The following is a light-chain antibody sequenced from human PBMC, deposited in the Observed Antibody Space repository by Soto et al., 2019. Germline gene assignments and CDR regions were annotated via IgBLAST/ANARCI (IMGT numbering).Light chain of an antibody. CDR3: QSYDGTNWV. J-gene: IGLJ3*02. Sequence: NFMLTQPHSVSESPGKTVTISCTRSSGSIASNYVQWYQQRPGSSPTTVIYENNQRPSGVPDRFSGSIDSSSNSASLTISGLNTEDEADYYCQSYDGTNWVFGGGTKLTVL. CDR2: ENN. CDR1: SGSIASNY. V-gene: IGLV6-57*01.